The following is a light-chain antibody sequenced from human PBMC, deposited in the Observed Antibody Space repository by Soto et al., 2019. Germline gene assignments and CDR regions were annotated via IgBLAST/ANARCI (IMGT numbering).Light chain of an antibody. V-gene: IGKV1-5*03. CDR3: QQFNNYPWT. CDR1: QSISSW. Sequence: DIQMTQSPSTLSASVGDIVTITCRAIQSISSWLAWYQQKPGKAPKLLIYKASSLESGVPSRFSGSGSGTEFTLTISSLQPDDFATYYCQQFNNYPWTFGQGNKVEIK. CDR2: KAS. J-gene: IGKJ1*01.